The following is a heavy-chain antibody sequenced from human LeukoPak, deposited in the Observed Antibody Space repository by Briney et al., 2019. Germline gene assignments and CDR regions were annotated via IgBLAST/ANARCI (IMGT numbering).Heavy chain of an antibody. J-gene: IGHJ4*02. V-gene: IGHV3-48*01. Sequence: GGSLRLSCAASGFTFTTYSMNWVRQAPGKGLEWLSYISSGSSTIYYADSVEGRFTISRDNAKNSLYLQMNSLRAEDTAVYYCARDPGTVGAKPYDYWGQGTLVTVSS. CDR1: GFTFTTYS. CDR2: ISSGSSTI. CDR3: ARDPGTVGAKPYDY. D-gene: IGHD1-26*01.